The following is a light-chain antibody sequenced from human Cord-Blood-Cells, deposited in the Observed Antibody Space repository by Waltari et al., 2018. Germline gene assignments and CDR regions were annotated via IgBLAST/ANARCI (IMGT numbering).Light chain of an antibody. J-gene: IGLJ2*01. V-gene: IGLV2-14*01. CDR2: DVS. CDR3: SSYTSSSTLV. Sequence: QSALTQPASVYGSPGQSITISCTGTSRDVGGYNYVPWYQQHPGKAPKLMIYDVSNRPSGVSNRFSGSKSGNTASLTISGLQAEDEADYYCSSYTSSSTLVFGGGTKLTVL. CDR1: SRDVGGYNY.